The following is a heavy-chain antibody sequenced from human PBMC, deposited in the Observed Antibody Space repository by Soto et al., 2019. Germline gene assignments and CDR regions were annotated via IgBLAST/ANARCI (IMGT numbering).Heavy chain of an antibody. CDR3: AKGWELLLDYYYGMDA. D-gene: IGHD1-26*01. CDR2: ISGSGGST. CDR1: GFTFSSYA. J-gene: IGHJ6*02. Sequence: PGGSLRLSCAASGFTFSSYAMSWVRQAPGKGLEWVSAISGSGGSTYYADSVKGRFTISRDNSKNTLYLQMNSLRAEDTAVYYCAKGWELLLDYYYGMDAWGQGTTVTVSS. V-gene: IGHV3-23*01.